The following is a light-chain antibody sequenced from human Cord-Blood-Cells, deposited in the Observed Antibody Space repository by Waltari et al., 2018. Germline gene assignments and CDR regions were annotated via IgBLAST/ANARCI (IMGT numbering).Light chain of an antibody. CDR2: AAS. CDR3: QQSYSTLGT. CDR1: QTMRSY. Sequence: DIQMTHSPSSLSASVGDRVTITGRASQTMRSYLNWYQQKPGKAPKLLIYAASSLQSGVPARCSGRGSGTEFTRTISSLQPEDCATYYWQQSYSTLGTFGQGAKVEIK. J-gene: IGKJ1*01. V-gene: IGKV1-39*01.